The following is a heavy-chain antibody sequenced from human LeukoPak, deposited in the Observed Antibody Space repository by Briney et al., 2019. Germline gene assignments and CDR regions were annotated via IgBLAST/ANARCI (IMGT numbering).Heavy chain of an antibody. V-gene: IGHV3-74*01. D-gene: IGHD3-22*01. Sequence: PGGSLRLSCAASGFTLSSCEMNWVRQAPGKGLVWVSRIISDGSITTYADSVKGRFTISRDNAKNTLYLQMNSLRAEDTAVYYCARVVYYYDSSGYPGAFDIWGQGTLVTVSS. CDR2: IISDGSIT. J-gene: IGHJ4*02. CDR3: ARVVYYYDSSGYPGAFDI. CDR1: GFTLSSCE.